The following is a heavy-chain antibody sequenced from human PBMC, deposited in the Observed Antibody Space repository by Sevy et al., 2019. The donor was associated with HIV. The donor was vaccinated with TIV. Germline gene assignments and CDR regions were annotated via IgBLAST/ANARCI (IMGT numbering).Heavy chain of an antibody. CDR3: AKDVYYDSSGYYYEGGPFDY. CDR2: SSGSGGST. J-gene: IGHJ4*02. Sequence: GGSLRLSCAASGFTFSSYAMSWVRQAPGKGLEWVSASSGSGGSTYYADSVKGRFTISRDNSKNTLYLQMNSLRAEDTAVYYCAKDVYYDSSGYYYEGGPFDYWGQGTLVTVSS. V-gene: IGHV3-23*01. CDR1: GFTFSSYA. D-gene: IGHD3-22*01.